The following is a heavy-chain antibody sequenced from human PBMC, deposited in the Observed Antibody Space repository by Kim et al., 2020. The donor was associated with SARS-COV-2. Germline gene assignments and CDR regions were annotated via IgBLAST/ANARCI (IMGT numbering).Heavy chain of an antibody. J-gene: IGHJ4*02. D-gene: IGHD1-26*01. CDR3: AREAPSGSYYDN. Sequence: NYNPSLKSRVTISVATYKNQFSLKLSSVTAADTAVYYCAREAPSGSYYDNWGQGTLVTVSS. V-gene: IGHV4-59*01.